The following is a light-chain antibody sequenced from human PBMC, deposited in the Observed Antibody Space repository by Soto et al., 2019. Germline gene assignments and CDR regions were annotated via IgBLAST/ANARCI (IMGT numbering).Light chain of an antibody. CDR2: DAS. J-gene: IGKJ3*01. CDR3: QQYDNLSIFT. Sequence: DIQMTQSPSSLSASVGDRVTITCQASQDISNYLNWYQQKPGKAPKLLIYDASNLETGVPSRFSGGGSGTDFTFTISSLQPEDIATYYCQQYDNLSIFTFGPGTKVDI. V-gene: IGKV1-33*01. CDR1: QDISNY.